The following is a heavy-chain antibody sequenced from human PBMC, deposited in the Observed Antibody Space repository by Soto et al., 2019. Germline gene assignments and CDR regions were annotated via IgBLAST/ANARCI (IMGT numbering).Heavy chain of an antibody. J-gene: IGHJ4*02. CDR1: GLTSNNYA. V-gene: IGHV3-23*01. D-gene: IGHD1-1*01. CDR2: ISGSGAGT. Sequence: EVHVLESGGDLVQPGGSLRLSCVASGLTSNNYAMSWVRQAPGQGLECVSGISGSGAGTYYADSVKGRFTISRDTSKNMLYLQMNGLRAEDTAVYYCARGVYNPFDYWGQGTLVTVSS. CDR3: ARGVYNPFDY.